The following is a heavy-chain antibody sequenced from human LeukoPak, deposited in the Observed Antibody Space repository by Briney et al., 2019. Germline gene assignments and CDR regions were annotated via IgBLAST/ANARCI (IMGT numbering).Heavy chain of an antibody. CDR2: INPNSGGA. D-gene: IGHD5-18*01. CDR1: GYTFTAYF. Sequence: ASVKVSCKPSGYTFTAYFIHWVRQAPGQGLEWMGRINPNSGGANYAQKFQGRVTMTRDTSISTAYMDLSSLRSDDTAVYYCARDTSNNYGKLIDSWGQGTLVTVSS. J-gene: IGHJ4*02. CDR3: ARDTSNNYGKLIDS. V-gene: IGHV1-2*06.